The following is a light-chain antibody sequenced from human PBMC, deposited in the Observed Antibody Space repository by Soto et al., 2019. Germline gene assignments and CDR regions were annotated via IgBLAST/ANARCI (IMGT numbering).Light chain of an antibody. CDR1: QSISSNF. CDR3: QQYGSSPLT. CDR2: GAS. J-gene: IGKJ5*01. Sequence: EIVLTQSPGTLSLSRGERATLSCRASQSISSNFLAWYQQKPGQAPRLLIYGASSRATGVPDRFSGSGSGTDFTLTISRLEPEDFAVYYCQQYGSSPLTFGQGTRLEI. V-gene: IGKV3-20*01.